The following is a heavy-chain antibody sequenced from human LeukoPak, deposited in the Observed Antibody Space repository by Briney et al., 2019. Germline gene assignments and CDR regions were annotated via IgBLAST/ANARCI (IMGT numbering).Heavy chain of an antibody. CDR3: ARARKGYCSGGSCGRWFDP. D-gene: IGHD2-15*01. J-gene: IGHJ5*02. CDR1: GYTFSGYD. CDR2: MNPNSGNT. Sequence: ASVKVSCKASGYTFSGYDINWVRQATGQGREWMGWMNPNSGNTGYAQKFQGRVTITRNTSISTAYMELSSLRSEDTAVYYCARARKGYCSGGSCGRWFDPWGQGTLVTVSS. V-gene: IGHV1-8*03.